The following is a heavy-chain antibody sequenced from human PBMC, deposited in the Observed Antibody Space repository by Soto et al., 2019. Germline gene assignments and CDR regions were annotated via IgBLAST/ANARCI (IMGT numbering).Heavy chain of an antibody. Sequence: TSETLSLTCTVSRVSMSDYFWSWIRQPPGKGLEWIGYIFHTGSTNYNPSLKSRVTISVDTSKNQFSLKLTSVTAADTAVYYCARDKITGLFDYWGQGTLVTVSS. D-gene: IGHD2-8*02. CDR1: RVSMSDYF. CDR2: IFHTGST. V-gene: IGHV4-59*12. CDR3: ARDKITGLFDY. J-gene: IGHJ4*02.